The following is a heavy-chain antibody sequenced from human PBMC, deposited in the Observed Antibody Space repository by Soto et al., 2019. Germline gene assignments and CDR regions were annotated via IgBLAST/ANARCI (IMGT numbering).Heavy chain of an antibody. CDR2: ISGSGGST. Sequence: EVQLLESGGGLVQPGGSLRLSCAASGFTFSSYAMSWVRQAPGKGLEWVSAISGSGGSTYYADSVKGRFTISRDNSKNTLYLQMNSLRAEDTAVYYCAKAPDSMIRGSPRYFDYWGQGTLVTVSS. CDR3: AKAPDSMIRGSPRYFDY. V-gene: IGHV3-23*01. D-gene: IGHD3-22*01. J-gene: IGHJ4*02. CDR1: GFTFSSYA.